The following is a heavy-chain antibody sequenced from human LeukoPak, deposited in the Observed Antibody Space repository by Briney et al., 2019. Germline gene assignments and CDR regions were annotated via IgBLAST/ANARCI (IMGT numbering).Heavy chain of an antibody. D-gene: IGHD6-19*01. CDR3: AKDEKQWLVQVTNWFDP. J-gene: IGHJ5*02. V-gene: IGHV3-30*02. Sequence: GGSLRRTCAASGFTFSSYGMHWVRQAPGKGLEWVAFIRYDGSNKYYADSVKGRFTISRDNSKNTLYLQMNSLRAEDTAVYYCAKDEKQWLVQVTNWFDPWGQGTLVTVSS. CDR2: IRYDGSNK. CDR1: GFTFSSYG.